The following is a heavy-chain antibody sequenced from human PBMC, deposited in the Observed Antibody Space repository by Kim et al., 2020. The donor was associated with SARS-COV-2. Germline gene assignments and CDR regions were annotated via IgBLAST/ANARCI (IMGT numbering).Heavy chain of an antibody. D-gene: IGHD1-26*01. Sequence: SETLSLTCAVYGGSFSGYYWSWIRQPPGKGLEWIGEINHSGSTNYNPSLKSRVTISVDTSKNQFSLKLSSVTAADTAVYYCARGRGVGATYYYYGMDVWGQGTTVTVSS. J-gene: IGHJ6*02. CDR3: ARGRGVGATYYYYGMDV. CDR1: GGSFSGYY. CDR2: INHSGST. V-gene: IGHV4-34*01.